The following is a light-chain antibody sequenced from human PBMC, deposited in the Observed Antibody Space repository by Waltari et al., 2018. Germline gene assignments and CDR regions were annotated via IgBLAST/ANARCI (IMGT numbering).Light chain of an antibody. CDR2: AAS. CDR1: QDITNS. J-gene: IGKJ1*01. V-gene: IGKV1-NL1*01. CDR3: QQYYSTPRT. Sequence: DIQMTQSPSSLSASLGDRVTITCRASQDITNSLVWYQQRTEKAPTLLLYAASRLASAVPTRFSGGGSATDYTLIITSLQPEDSASYYCQQYYSTPRTFGQGTKVDI.